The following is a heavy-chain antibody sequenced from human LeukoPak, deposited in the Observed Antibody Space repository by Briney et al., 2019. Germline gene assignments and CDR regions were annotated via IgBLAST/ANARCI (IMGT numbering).Heavy chain of an antibody. J-gene: IGHJ4*02. V-gene: IGHV3-73*01. CDR2: IRSTANNYAT. Sequence: GGSLRLSCAASGLTFRGSAMHWVRQASGKGLEWVGRIRSTANNYATAYAASVKGRFTISRDDSKNTAYLQMNSLKTEDTAVYYCTRHVGGGDSSGSYFDNWGQGTLVTVSS. CDR3: TRHVGGGDSSGSYFDN. CDR1: GLTFRGSA. D-gene: IGHD3-22*01.